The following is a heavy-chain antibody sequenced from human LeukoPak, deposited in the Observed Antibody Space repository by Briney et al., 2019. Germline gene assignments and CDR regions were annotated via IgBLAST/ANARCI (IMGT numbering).Heavy chain of an antibody. CDR1: GFTFSSYA. D-gene: IGHD3-22*01. Sequence: PGGSLRLSCAASGFTFSSYAMSWVRQAPGKGLEWVSAISGSGGSTYYADSVKGRFTISRDNSKNTLYLQMNSLRAEDTAVYYCARGSSGFIDAFDIWGQGTMVTVSS. CDR3: ARGSSGFIDAFDI. V-gene: IGHV3-23*01. CDR2: ISGSGGST. J-gene: IGHJ3*02.